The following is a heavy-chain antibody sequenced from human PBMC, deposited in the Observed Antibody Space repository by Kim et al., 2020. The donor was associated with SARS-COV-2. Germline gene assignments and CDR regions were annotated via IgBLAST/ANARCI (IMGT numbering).Heavy chain of an antibody. V-gene: IGHV3-49*03. CDR2: IRSKAYGGTT. J-gene: IGHJ4*02. D-gene: IGHD6-19*01. Sequence: GGSLRLSCTASGFTFGDYAMSWFRQAPGKGLEWVGFIRSKAYGGTTEYAASVKGRFTISRDDSKSIAYLQMNSLKTEDTAVYYCTRAYLSIAVAGTNRDFDYWGQGTLVTVSS. CDR3: TRAYLSIAVAGTNRDFDY. CDR1: GFTFGDYA.